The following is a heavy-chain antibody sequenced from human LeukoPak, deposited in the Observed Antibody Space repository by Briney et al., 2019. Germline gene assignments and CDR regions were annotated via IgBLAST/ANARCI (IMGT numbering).Heavy chain of an antibody. CDR3: ARGRGSSAYYYYYYYMDV. CDR1: GGSIGSYY. J-gene: IGHJ6*03. D-gene: IGHD6-6*01. V-gene: IGHV4-4*09. CDR2: IYTSGST. Sequence: SETLSLTCSVSGGSIGSYYWSWIRQPPGKGLELSGYIYTSGSTNYNPSLKSRATISVDTSKNQFSLKLSSVTAADTAVYYCARGRGSSAYYYYYYYMDVWGKGTTVTVSS.